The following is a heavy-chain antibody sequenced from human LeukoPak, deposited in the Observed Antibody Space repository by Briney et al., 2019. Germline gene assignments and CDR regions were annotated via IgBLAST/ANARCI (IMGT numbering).Heavy chain of an antibody. CDR3: AKSLGYCSGGSCRDDAFDI. Sequence: QSGGSLRLSCAASGFTFSSYGMHWVRQAPGKGLEWVAVISYDGSNKYYADSVKGRFTISRDNSKNTLYLQMNSLRAEDTAVYYCAKSLGYCSGGSCRDDAFDIWGQGTMVTVSS. D-gene: IGHD2-15*01. J-gene: IGHJ3*02. CDR1: GFTFSSYG. CDR2: ISYDGSNK. V-gene: IGHV3-30*18.